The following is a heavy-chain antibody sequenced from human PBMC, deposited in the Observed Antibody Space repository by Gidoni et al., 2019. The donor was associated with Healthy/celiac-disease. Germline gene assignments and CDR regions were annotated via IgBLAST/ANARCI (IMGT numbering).Heavy chain of an antibody. CDR1: GFTFSSYA. D-gene: IGHD5-12*01. V-gene: IGHV3-23*01. CDR3: ASPWLHHFDY. Sequence: EVQLLESGGGLVQPGGSLSSSCAASGFTFSSYAMGWFRQAPGKELEWVSALSGSGGSTDYADAVKGRFTISRDNSKNTLYLQINSLRAEDTAVYYFASPWLHHFDYWGQGTLVTVSS. J-gene: IGHJ4*02. CDR2: LSGSGGST.